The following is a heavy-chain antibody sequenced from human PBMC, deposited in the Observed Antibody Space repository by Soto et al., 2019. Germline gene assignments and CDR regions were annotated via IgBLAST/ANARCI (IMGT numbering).Heavy chain of an antibody. Sequence: SYSPSITSTVSSGTINSGGYYGTWNSQHPGKGLEWIGYIYYSGSTYYNPSLKSRVTISVDTSKNQFSLKLSSVTAADTAVYYCARDHYYDSSGYGDNWFDPWGQGTLVTVSS. V-gene: IGHV4-31*03. CDR1: SGTINSGGYY. CDR2: IYYSGST. D-gene: IGHD3-22*01. J-gene: IGHJ5*02. CDR3: ARDHYYDSSGYGDNWFDP.